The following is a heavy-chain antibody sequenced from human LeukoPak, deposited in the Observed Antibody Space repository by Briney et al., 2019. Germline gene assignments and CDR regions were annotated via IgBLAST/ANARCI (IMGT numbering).Heavy chain of an antibody. Sequence: GGSLRLSCAASGITFTSYAMSWVRQAPGKGLEWVSGISGTGANTYYGATVKGRFTISRDNSKNTLYLQMNSRRAEDTAVYYCAKAASTKYTEYAFDIWGQGTMVTVAS. D-gene: IGHD5/OR15-5a*01. CDR2: ISGTGANT. V-gene: IGHV3-23*01. CDR3: AKAASTKYTEYAFDI. CDR1: GITFTSYA. J-gene: IGHJ3*02.